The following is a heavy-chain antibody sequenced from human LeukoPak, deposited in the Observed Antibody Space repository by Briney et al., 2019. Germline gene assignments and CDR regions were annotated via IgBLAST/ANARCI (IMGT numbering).Heavy chain of an antibody. Sequence: GASVKVSCKVSGYTLTELSMHWVRQAPGEGLEWTGGFDPEDGETIYAQKFQGRVTMTEDTSTDTAYMELSSLRSEDTAVYYCATGGAVAFDYWGQGTLVTVSS. D-gene: IGHD6-19*01. V-gene: IGHV1-24*01. CDR3: ATGGAVAFDY. CDR2: FDPEDGET. J-gene: IGHJ4*02. CDR1: GYTLTELS.